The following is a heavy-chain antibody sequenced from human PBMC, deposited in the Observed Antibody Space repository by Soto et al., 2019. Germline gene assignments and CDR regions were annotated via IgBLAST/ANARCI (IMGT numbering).Heavy chain of an antibody. CDR1: GFTFSSYS. CDR3: ARAYGTQGGYFDY. V-gene: IGHV3-21*01. Sequence: GSLRLSCAASGFTFSSYSMNWVRQAPGKGLEWVLSISSSSSYIYYADSVKGRFTISRDNAKNSLYLQMNSLRAEDTAVYYCARAYGTQGGYFDYWGQGTLVTVSS. J-gene: IGHJ4*02. CDR2: ISSSSSYI. D-gene: IGHD4-17*01.